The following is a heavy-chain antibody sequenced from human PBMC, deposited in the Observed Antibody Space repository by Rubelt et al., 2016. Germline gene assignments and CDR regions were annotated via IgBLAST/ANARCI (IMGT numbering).Heavy chain of an antibody. V-gene: IGHV3-66*01. CDR3: LWSSQSYYFDY. CDR2: IYSGGTT. CDR1: GFIVSSNY. Sequence: EVQLVESGGGLVQPGGSLRLSCAASGFIVSSNYMSWVRQAPGKGPECVSVIYSGGTTYYADSVKGRFTTSRDNSKNTLYLQMNSLRAEDTAVYYCLWSSQSYYFDYWGQGNLVTVSS. D-gene: IGHD2-21*01. J-gene: IGHJ4*02.